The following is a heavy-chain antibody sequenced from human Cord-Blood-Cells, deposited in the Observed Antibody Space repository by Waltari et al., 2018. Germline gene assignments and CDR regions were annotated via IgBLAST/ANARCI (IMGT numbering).Heavy chain of an antibody. CDR2: ISDYNGNT. CDR3: AREGVNPQLIAAAGILFDY. Sequence: QVQLVQSGAEVKKPGASVKVSCKASGYTFTSYGISWVRQAPGQGLEWMGWISDYNGNTNYAQKLQGRVTMTTDTSASTAYMELRSLRSDDTAVYYCAREGVNPQLIAAAGILFDYWGQGTLVTVSS. V-gene: IGHV1-18*04. D-gene: IGHD6-13*01. CDR1: GYTFTSYG. J-gene: IGHJ4*02.